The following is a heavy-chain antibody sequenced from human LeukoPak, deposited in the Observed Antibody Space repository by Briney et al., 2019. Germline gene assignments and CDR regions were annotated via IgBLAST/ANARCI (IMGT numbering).Heavy chain of an antibody. D-gene: IGHD3-10*01. J-gene: IGHJ5*02. CDR1: GGSFSGYY. CDR3: ARPFISGADWFDP. CDR2: INHSGST. Sequence: SETLSLTCAGYGGSFSGYYWSWIRQPPGKGLEGIGEINHSGSTNYNPSLKSRVTISVDTSKNQFSLKLSSVTAADTAVYYCARPFISGADWFDPWGQGTLVTVST. V-gene: IGHV4-34*01.